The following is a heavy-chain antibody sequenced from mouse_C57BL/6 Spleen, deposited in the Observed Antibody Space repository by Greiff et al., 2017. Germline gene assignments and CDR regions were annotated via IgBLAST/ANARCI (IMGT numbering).Heavy chain of an antibody. J-gene: IGHJ2*01. CDR2: IYPRSGNT. CDR3: ARGRFITTVVDYFDY. Sequence: VMLVESGAELARPGASVKLSCKASGYTFTSYGISWVKQRTGQGLEWIGEIYPRSGNTYYNEKFKGKATLTADKSSSTAYMELRSLTSEDSAVYFCARGRFITTVVDYFDYWGQGTTLTVSS. V-gene: IGHV1-81*01. D-gene: IGHD1-1*01. CDR1: GYTFTSYG.